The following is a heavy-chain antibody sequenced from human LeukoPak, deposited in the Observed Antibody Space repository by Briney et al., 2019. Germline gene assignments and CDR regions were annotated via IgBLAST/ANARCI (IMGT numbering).Heavy chain of an antibody. CDR2: IYYKGNT. Sequence: SETLSLTCAVSGGSIYSHYWGWIRQPPGKGLEWIGDIYYKGNTSYNPSLQSRVTISVDTSKNQFSLKLSSVTAADTAVYYCALGSPLYYYYMDVWGKGTTVTVSS. CDR1: GGSIYSHY. J-gene: IGHJ6*03. D-gene: IGHD6-25*01. V-gene: IGHV4-59*11. CDR3: ALGSPLYYYYMDV.